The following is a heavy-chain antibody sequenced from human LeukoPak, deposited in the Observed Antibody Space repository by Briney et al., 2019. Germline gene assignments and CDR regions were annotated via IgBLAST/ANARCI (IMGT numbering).Heavy chain of an antibody. CDR3: ARTSHDYISSFDY. V-gene: IGHV4-59*01. CDR1: GGSISSYY. CDR2: IYYSGST. J-gene: IGHJ4*02. D-gene: IGHD3-16*01. Sequence: SETLSLTCTVSGGSISSYYWSWIRQPPGKGLEWIGNIYYSGSTNYNPSLKSRVTISVDTSKNEFSLKLSSVTAADTAVYYCARTSHDYISSFDYWGQGTLVTVSS.